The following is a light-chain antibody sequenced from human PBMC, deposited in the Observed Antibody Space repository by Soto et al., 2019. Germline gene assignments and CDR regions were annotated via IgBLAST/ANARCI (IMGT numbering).Light chain of an antibody. Sequence: EIVLTQSPATLSLSPGERAILSCRASQSVSNFLAWYQQKPGQAPRLLIFDVSTRATGVPPRFSGSGSGTDFTLTIVGREPEDFAIYYCQQRSNWPLTCGGGTKVEIK. CDR1: QSVSNF. J-gene: IGKJ4*01. CDR2: DVS. CDR3: QQRSNWPLT. V-gene: IGKV3-11*01.